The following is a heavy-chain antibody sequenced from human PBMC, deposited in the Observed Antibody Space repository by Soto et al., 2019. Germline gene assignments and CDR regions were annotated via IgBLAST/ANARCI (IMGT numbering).Heavy chain of an antibody. CDR2: ISYDGSNK. V-gene: IGHV3-30-3*01. CDR3: ARDESEAVADPFDY. J-gene: IGHJ4*02. Sequence: QVQLVESGGGVVQPGRSLRLSCAASGFTFSSYAMHWVRQAPGKGLEWVAVISYDGSNKYYADSVKGRFTISRDNSKNTLYLQMNSLRAEDTAVYYCARDESEAVADPFDYWGQGTLVTVSS. D-gene: IGHD6-19*01. CDR1: GFTFSSYA.